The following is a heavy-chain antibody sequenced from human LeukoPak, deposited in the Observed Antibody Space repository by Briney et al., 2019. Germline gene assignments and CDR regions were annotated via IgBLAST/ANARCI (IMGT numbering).Heavy chain of an antibody. CDR3: ARGPYSSRVDY. CDR2: IKSDGSST. D-gene: IGHD6-13*01. V-gene: IGHV3-74*01. CDR1: GFTFSSYW. J-gene: IGHJ4*02. Sequence: GGSLILSCAASGFTFSSYWMHWVRHPPGKGLVWVSRIKSDGSSTTYADPVKGRFTVSRDNAKNTLYLEMNSLRAEDTAVYYCARGPYSSRVDYWGQGTLVTVSS.